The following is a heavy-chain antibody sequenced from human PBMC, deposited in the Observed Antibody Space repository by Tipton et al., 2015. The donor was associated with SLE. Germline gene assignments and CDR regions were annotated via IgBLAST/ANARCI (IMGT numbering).Heavy chain of an antibody. Sequence: TLSLTCTVSGGSISSSSYYWGWIRQPPGKGLEWIASIFYSGSTYYNPSLKSRVTISVDRSKNQFSLKLSSVTAADTAVYYCARASKLELQAFDIWGQGTMVTVSS. D-gene: IGHD1-7*01. J-gene: IGHJ3*02. V-gene: IGHV4-39*07. CDR2: IFYSGST. CDR1: GGSISSSSYY. CDR3: ARASKLELQAFDI.